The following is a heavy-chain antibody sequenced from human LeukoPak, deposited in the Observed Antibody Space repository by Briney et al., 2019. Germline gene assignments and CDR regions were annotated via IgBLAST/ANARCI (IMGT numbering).Heavy chain of an antibody. Sequence: PPASVMLSCKASGFTFGDYYMHWVRLAPGQGLQWMGWINPRSGGTTYTEKFQGRVTMTRDTSKTTLYLELSGLTFDDTAVYYCAREGTALPAIFDAFDIWGPGTSVTVSS. CDR2: INPRSGGT. CDR3: AREGTALPAIFDAFDI. J-gene: IGHJ3*02. CDR1: GFTFGDYY. V-gene: IGHV1-2*02. D-gene: IGHD2-2*02.